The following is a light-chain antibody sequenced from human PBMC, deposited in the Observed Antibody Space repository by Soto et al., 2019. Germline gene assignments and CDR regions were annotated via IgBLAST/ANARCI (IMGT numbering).Light chain of an antibody. CDR3: QQRSNWPPV. CDR2: GAS. V-gene: IGKV3-15*01. Sequence: EIVMTQSPATLSVSPVERDTLSCRASQSVSSNLAWYQQKPGQAPRLLIYGASTRATGIPARFSGSGSGTDFTLTISSLEPEDSAVYYCQQRSNWPPVFGGGTKVDI. J-gene: IGKJ4*01. CDR1: QSVSSN.